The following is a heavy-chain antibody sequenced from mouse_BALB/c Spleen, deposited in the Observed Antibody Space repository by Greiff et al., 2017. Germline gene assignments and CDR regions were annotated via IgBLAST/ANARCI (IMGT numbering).Heavy chain of an antibody. Sequence: VQLKESGPDLVKPSQSLSLTCTVTGYSITSGYSWHWIRQFPGNKLEWMGYIHYSGSTNYNPSLKSRISITRDTSKNQFFLQLNSVTTEDTATYYCARGGTTVVADWYFDVWGAGTTVTVSS. V-gene: IGHV3-1*02. CDR3: ARGGTTVVADWYFDV. J-gene: IGHJ1*01. CDR1: GYSITSGYS. D-gene: IGHD1-1*01. CDR2: IHYSGST.